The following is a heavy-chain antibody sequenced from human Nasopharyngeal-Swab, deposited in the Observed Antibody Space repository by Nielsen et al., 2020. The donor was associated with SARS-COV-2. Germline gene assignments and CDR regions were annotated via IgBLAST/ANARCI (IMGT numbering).Heavy chain of an antibody. Sequence: GESLKISCKASGYSFTSYWIAWVCQMPGKGLEWLGIIYPRDSDTRYSPSFQGQVTISAEKSISTAYLQWSSLKASDTAMYYCVRPEGVATSFKYYFQYGMDVWGQGTMVTVPS. CDR3: VRPEGVATSFKYYFQYGMDV. V-gene: IGHV5-51*01. CDR2: IYPRDSDT. D-gene: IGHD5-12*01. J-gene: IGHJ6*02. CDR1: GYSFTSYW.